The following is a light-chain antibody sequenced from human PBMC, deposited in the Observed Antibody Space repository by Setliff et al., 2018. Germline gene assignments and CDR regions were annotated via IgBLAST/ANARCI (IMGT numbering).Light chain of an antibody. J-gene: IGLJ2*01. CDR3: CSYVGNYIRL. Sequence: QSALAQPRSVSGSPGQSVTISCTGSSSDVGAYKYVSWYQQHPGKAPKLMIYDVIKRPSGVPDRFSGSKSGNTASLTISGLQAEDEADYYCCSYVGNYIRLFGGGTKVTVL. CDR2: DVI. CDR1: SSDVGAYKY. V-gene: IGLV2-11*01.